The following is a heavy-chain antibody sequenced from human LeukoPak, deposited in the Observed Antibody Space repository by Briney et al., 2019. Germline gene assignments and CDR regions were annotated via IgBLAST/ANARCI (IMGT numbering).Heavy chain of an antibody. CDR3: AKTKGYSYGYYFDY. CDR2: MSYDGFNK. CDR1: GFTFSSYA. J-gene: IGHJ4*02. Sequence: GGSLRLSCAASGFTFSSYAMHWVRQSLGKGLEWVAVMSYDGFNKYYADSVKGRFTISRDNSKNTLYLQMNSLRAEDAAVYYCAKTKGYSYGYYFDYWGQGTLVTVSS. D-gene: IGHD5-18*01. V-gene: IGHV3-30*18.